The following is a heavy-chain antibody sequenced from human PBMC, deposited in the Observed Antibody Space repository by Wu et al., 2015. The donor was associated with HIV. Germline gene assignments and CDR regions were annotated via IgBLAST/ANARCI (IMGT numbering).Heavy chain of an antibody. Sequence: QVHLVQSGAEVKKPRSSVKVSCKASGDTFSTSTFTWVRQTPGQGLQWMGGIIPIFGKANYARRFQGKVTITADESTNTVYMELSSLRSEDTAVYYCTYIQLASIAIDSWGQGTLVTVSS. J-gene: IGHJ5*01. CDR1: GDTFSTST. V-gene: IGHV1-69*12. CDR2: IIPIFGKA. D-gene: IGHD6-6*01. CDR3: TYIQLASIAIDS.